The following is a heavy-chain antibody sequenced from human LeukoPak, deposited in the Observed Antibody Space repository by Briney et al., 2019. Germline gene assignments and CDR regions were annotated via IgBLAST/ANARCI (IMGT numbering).Heavy chain of an antibody. CDR2: IYYSGST. CDR1: GGSITSYY. J-gene: IGHJ4*02. Sequence: SETLSLTCTVSGGSITSYYWGWIRQPPGKGLEWIGSIYYSGSTYYNPSLKSRVTISVDTSKNQFSLKLSSVTAADTAVYYCARELNYYDSSGYYDYFDYWGQGTLVTVSS. V-gene: IGHV4-39*07. D-gene: IGHD3-22*01. CDR3: ARELNYYDSSGYYDYFDY.